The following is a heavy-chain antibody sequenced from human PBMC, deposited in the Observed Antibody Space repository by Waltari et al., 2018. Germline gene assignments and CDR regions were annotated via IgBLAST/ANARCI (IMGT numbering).Heavy chain of an antibody. CDR3: ARGERYCSGGSCYRFDY. CDR2: CIPICGTE. V-gene: IGHV1-69*08. Sequence: QVQLVQSGAEVKKPGSSVKVSCKASGGTFSSYAISWVRQAPGQGLEWMGRCIPICGTENNAQKFQGRVTITADKSTSTAYMELSSLRSEDTDVYYCARGERYCSGGSCYRFDYWGQGTLVTVAS. D-gene: IGHD2-15*01. CDR1: GGTFSSYA. J-gene: IGHJ4*02.